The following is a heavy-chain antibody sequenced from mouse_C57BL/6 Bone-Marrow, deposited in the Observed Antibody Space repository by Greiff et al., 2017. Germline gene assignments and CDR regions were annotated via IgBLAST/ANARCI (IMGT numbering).Heavy chain of an antibody. Sequence: VKLVESGGGLVKPGGSLKLSCAASGFTFSDYGMHWVRQAPEKGLEWVAYISSGGSTIYYADTVKGRFTISRDNAKNTLFLQMTSLRSEDTAQNYCARTYSYGSSYAMDYWGQGTSVTVSS. V-gene: IGHV5-17*01. CDR2: ISSGGSTI. D-gene: IGHD1-1*01. CDR3: ARTYSYGSSYAMDY. J-gene: IGHJ4*01. CDR1: GFTFSDYG.